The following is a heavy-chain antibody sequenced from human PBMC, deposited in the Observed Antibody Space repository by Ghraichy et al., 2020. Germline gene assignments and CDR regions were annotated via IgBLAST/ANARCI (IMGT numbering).Heavy chain of an antibody. Sequence: ASVNVSCKASGYTFASYGITWVRQAPGQGLEWMGWINPNNSNTNYAQKLQGRVTMTTDTSTSTAYMELRSLISDDTAVYYCARDRLRGSPDAFDIWGQGTVVTVSS. CDR3: ARDRLRGSPDAFDI. CDR1: GYTFASYG. J-gene: IGHJ3*02. D-gene: IGHD3-16*01. V-gene: IGHV1-18*01. CDR2: INPNNSNT.